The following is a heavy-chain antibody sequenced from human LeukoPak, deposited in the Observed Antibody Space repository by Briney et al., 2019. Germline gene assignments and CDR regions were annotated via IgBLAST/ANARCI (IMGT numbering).Heavy chain of an antibody. V-gene: IGHV3-21*01. CDR1: GFTFSSYS. J-gene: IGHJ3*02. D-gene: IGHD1-26*01. CDR3: ARVRWELDYDAFVI. Sequence: GGSLRLSCAASGFTFSSYSMNWVRQAPGKGLEWVSSISSSSSYIYYADSVKGRFTISRDNAKNPLYLQMNSLRAEDTAVYYCARVRWELDYDAFVIWGQGTMVTVSS. CDR2: ISSSSSYI.